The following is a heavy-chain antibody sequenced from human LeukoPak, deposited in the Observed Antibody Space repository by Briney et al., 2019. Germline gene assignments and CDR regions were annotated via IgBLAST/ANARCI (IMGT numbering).Heavy chain of an antibody. CDR1: GYTLTELS. CDR2: FDPEDGET. J-gene: IGHJ4*02. D-gene: IGHD6-13*01. Sequence: ASVKVSCKVSGYTLTELSMHWVRQAPGKGPEWMGGFDPEDGETIYAQKFQGRVTMTEDTSTDTAYMELSSLRSEDTAVYYCATGGIAAAGPLDYWGQGTLVTVSS. V-gene: IGHV1-24*01. CDR3: ATGGIAAAGPLDY.